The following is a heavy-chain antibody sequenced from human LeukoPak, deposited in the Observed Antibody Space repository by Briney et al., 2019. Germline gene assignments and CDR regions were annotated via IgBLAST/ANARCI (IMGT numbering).Heavy chain of an antibody. D-gene: IGHD4-17*01. Sequence: PSETLSLTCTVSGGSISSGDYYWSWIRQHPGKGLEWIGYIYYSGSTYYNPSLKSRVTISVDTSKHHFSLKVTSVTAADTAVYYCARGGDYGDRNTFDYWGQGTLVTVSS. CDR2: IYYSGST. CDR1: GGSISSGDYY. CDR3: ARGGDYGDRNTFDY. V-gene: IGHV4-31*03. J-gene: IGHJ4*02.